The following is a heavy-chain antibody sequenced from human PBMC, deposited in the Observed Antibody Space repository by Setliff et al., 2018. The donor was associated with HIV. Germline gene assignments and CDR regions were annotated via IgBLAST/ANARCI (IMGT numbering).Heavy chain of an antibody. J-gene: IGHJ4*02. CDR2: ISHSGRT. V-gene: IGHV4-34*01. CDR1: VGSFSGYY. Sequence: SETLSLTCAVYVGSFSGYYWSWTRQPPGKGLEWIGEISHSGRTNYNPSLKSRVTISVDTSKNQFSLKLSSVTAADTAVYYCARGKWLVGIDYWGQGTLVTVSS. D-gene: IGHD6-19*01. CDR3: ARGKWLVGIDY.